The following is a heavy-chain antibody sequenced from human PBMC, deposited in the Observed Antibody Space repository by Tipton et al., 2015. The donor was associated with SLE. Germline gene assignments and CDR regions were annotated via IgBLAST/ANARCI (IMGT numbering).Heavy chain of an antibody. CDR1: GGSFSGYY. Sequence: LRLSCAAYGGSFSGYYWSWIRQPPGKGLEWIGEINHSGSTNYNPSLKSRVTISVDTSKNQFSLKLSSVTAADTAVYYCARVKTGTTSAFDIWGQGTMVTVSS. D-gene: IGHD1-7*01. J-gene: IGHJ3*02. V-gene: IGHV4-34*01. CDR3: ARVKTGTTSAFDI. CDR2: INHSGST.